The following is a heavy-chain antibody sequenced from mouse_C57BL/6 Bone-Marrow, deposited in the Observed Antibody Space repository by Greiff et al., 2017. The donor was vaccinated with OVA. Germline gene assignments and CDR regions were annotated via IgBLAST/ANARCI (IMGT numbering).Heavy chain of an antibody. D-gene: IGHD2-1*01. J-gene: IGHJ4*01. CDR1: GYTFTNYW. CDR2: IYPGGGYT. V-gene: IGHV1-63*01. Sequence: QVHVKQSGAELVRPGTSVKMSCKASGYTFTNYWIGWAKQRPGHGLEWIGDIYPGGGYTNYNEKFKGKATLTADKSSSTAYMQFSSLTSEDSAIYYCARGGLLWGVYAMDYWGQGTSVTVSS. CDR3: ARGGLLWGVYAMDY.